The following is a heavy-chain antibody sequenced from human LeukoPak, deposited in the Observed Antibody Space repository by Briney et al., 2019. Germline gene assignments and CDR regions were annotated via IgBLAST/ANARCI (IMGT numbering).Heavy chain of an antibody. V-gene: IGHV3-15*01. D-gene: IGHD2-15*01. CDR2: IKSKNDGGTT. Sequence: GGSLRLSCAASGFTFNKAWMNRVRQAPGKGPEWVGRIKSKNDGGTTDYGSPVKGRFTISRDDSKNTLYLQMNSLITDDTAIYYCTPVMVEDRGFWGQGTLITVSS. CDR3: TPVMVEDRGF. CDR1: GFTFNKAW. J-gene: IGHJ4*02.